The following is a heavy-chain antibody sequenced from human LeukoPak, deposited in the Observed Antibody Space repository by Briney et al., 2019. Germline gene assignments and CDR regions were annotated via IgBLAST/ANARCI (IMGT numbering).Heavy chain of an antibody. CDR2: FSATDGSA. V-gene: IGHV3-23*01. CDR1: GFTFSSYA. Sequence: SGGSLRPSCAASGFTFSSYAMSWVRQAPGKGLEWVSAFSATDGSAQYAESVKGRFTISRDNSKNSLYLQMNSLRDEDTAVYYCAKARIAAAGTGAFDVWGQGTMVTVSS. CDR3: AKARIAAAGTGAFDV. D-gene: IGHD6-13*01. J-gene: IGHJ3*01.